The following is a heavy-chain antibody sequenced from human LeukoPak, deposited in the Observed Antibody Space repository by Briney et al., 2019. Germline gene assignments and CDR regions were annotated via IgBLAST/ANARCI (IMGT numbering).Heavy chain of an antibody. D-gene: IGHD3-22*01. Sequence: SETLSLTCTVSGGSISSGGYYWSWIRQHPGKGLEWIGYIYYSGSTYYNPSLKSRVTISVDSSKNQFSLKLSSVTAADTAVYYCARVNDSSGYYAFDIWGQGTMVTVS. J-gene: IGHJ3*02. CDR2: IYYSGST. V-gene: IGHV4-31*03. CDR3: ARVNDSSGYYAFDI. CDR1: GGSISSGGYY.